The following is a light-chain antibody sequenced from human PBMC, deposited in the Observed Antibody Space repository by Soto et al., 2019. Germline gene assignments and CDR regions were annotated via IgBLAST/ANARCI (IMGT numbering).Light chain of an antibody. J-gene: IGKJ3*01. CDR2: GAF. CDR3: QRYGASPIT. CDR1: QSVSDNN. V-gene: IGKV3-20*01. Sequence: EIVLTQSPGTLSLSPGERAILSCRASQSVSDNNLAWYQQKPGQAPRLLMYGAFFRVTGVPDRFSGSASGVDLSLTISRLKPEDFAVYFCQRYGASPITFGPGNKVDT.